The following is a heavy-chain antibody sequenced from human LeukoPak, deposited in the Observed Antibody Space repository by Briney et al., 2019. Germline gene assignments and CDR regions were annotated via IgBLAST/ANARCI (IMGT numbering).Heavy chain of an antibody. CDR3: ARVDYGGNSGYYYYYYVDV. V-gene: IGHV4-38-2*02. CDR2: IYHSGST. Sequence: SETLSLTCTVSGYSISSGYYWGWIRPPPGKGLEWIGSIYHSGSTYYNPSLKSRVTISVDTSKNQFSLKLSSVTAADTAVYYCARVDYGGNSGYYYYYYVDVWGKGTTVTVSS. D-gene: IGHD4-23*01. J-gene: IGHJ6*03. CDR1: GYSISSGYY.